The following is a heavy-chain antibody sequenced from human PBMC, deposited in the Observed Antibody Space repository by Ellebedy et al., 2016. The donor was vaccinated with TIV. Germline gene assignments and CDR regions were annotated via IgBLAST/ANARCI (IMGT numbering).Heavy chain of an antibody. D-gene: IGHD6-13*01. Sequence: SETLSLXXAVYGGSFSGYYWSWIRQPPGKGLEWIGEINHSGSTNYNPSLKSRVTISVDTSKNQFSLKLSSVTAADTAVYYCARDPNELQQLARYYFDYWGQGTLVTVSS. CDR3: ARDPNELQQLARYYFDY. V-gene: IGHV4-34*01. CDR1: GGSFSGYY. J-gene: IGHJ4*02. CDR2: INHSGST.